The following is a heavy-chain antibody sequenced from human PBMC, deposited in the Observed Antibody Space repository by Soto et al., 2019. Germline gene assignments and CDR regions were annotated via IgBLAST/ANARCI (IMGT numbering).Heavy chain of an antibody. J-gene: IGHJ4*02. V-gene: IGHV4-59*08. D-gene: IGHD6-6*01. Sequence: SETLSLTCTVSGGSISSYYWSWIRQPPGKGLEWIGYIYYSGSTNYNPSLKSRVTIPVDTSKNQFSLKLSSVTAADTAVYYCARNRPQIAARPYYFDYWGQGTLVTVSS. CDR1: GGSISSYY. CDR2: IYYSGST. CDR3: ARNRPQIAARPYYFDY.